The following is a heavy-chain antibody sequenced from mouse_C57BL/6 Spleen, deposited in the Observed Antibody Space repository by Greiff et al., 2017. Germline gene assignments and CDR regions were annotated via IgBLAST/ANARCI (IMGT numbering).Heavy chain of an antibody. J-gene: IGHJ2*01. D-gene: IGHD1-1*01. CDR3: ARRGHYYGSSYDY. CDR2: INPNNGGT. V-gene: IGHV1-18*01. Sequence: VHVKQSGPELVKPGASVKIPCKASGYTFTDYNMDWVKQSHGKSLEWIGDINPNNGGTIYNQKFKGKATLTVDQSSSTAYMELRSLTSEDTAVYYCARRGHYYGSSYDYWGQGTTLTVSS. CDR1: GYTFTDYN.